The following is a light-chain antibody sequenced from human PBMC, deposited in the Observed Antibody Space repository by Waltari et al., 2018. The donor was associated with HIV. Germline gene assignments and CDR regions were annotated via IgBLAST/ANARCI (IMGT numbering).Light chain of an antibody. CDR3: RAWDSSTVV. V-gene: IGLV1-44*01. CDR1: SSNIGSNT. CDR2: SNN. J-gene: IGLJ2*01. Sequence: QSVLTQPPSASGTPGQRVTISCSGSSSNIGSNTVNWYQQLPGTAPKLLIYSNNQRPSGVPYRFAGSKSGTSASLAISGLQSEDEADYYCRAWDSSTVVFGGGTKLTVL.